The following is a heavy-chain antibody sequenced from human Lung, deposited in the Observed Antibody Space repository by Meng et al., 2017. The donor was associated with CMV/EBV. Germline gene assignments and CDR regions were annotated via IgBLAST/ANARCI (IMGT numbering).Heavy chain of an antibody. J-gene: IGHJ6*02. D-gene: IGHD3-3*01. Sequence: SVKVSCXTSGYTFIGHYMHWLRQAPGQGLEWMGWINPMSGDTNFAQKFQGRVTMTRDTSISTAYMELSRLRSDDTAVYYCARELRFLEWLLPTSYYYYGMDVWGQGTTVTVSS. V-gene: IGHV1-2*02. CDR3: ARELRFLEWLLPTSYYYYGMDV. CDR1: GYTFIGHY. CDR2: INPMSGDT.